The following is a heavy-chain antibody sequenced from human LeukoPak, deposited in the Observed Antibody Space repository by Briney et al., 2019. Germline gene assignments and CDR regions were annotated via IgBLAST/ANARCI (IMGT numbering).Heavy chain of an antibody. V-gene: IGHV3-48*01. Sequence: GGSLRLSCAASGFTFSSYAMSWVRQAPGKGLEWVSYITSSSTTIYYADSVKGRFTISRDNAKDSLYLHMNSLRAEDTAVYYCTREFGFWGQGTLVTVSS. CDR2: ITSSSTTI. J-gene: IGHJ4*02. CDR3: TREFGF. D-gene: IGHD3-16*01. CDR1: GFTFSSYA.